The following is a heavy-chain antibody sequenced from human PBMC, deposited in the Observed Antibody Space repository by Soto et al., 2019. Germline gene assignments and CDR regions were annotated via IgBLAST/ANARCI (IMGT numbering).Heavy chain of an antibody. CDR2: ITPYTGNT. CDR1: GYTFTDYG. V-gene: IGHV1-18*01. J-gene: IGHJ4*02. CDR3: ARDRGSGSYYLGPYFFDY. Sequence: QVQLLQSGAEVKKPGASVRVSCKASGYTFTDYGFSWVRQAPGQGLEWMGWITPYTGNTNFAQKFQGRVTMATDRFTGTAYMDLRRPTSGDTAVYYCARDRGSGSYYLGPYFFDYWGQGTLVTVSS. D-gene: IGHD1-26*01.